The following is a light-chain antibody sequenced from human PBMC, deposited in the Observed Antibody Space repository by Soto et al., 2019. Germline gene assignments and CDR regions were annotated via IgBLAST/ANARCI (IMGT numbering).Light chain of an antibody. V-gene: IGKV4-1*01. J-gene: IGKJ1*01. Sequence: DIVMTQSPDSLAVSLGEMATINCKSSQSVLYSSNNKNYLAWYQQKPGQPPELLIYCASNRESGVPDRFSGSRSGKAFTLNISSLHAKEVAVYYSQQYYSTPPTFGQGTKVEIK. CDR2: CAS. CDR1: QSVLYSSNNKNY. CDR3: QQYYSTPPT.